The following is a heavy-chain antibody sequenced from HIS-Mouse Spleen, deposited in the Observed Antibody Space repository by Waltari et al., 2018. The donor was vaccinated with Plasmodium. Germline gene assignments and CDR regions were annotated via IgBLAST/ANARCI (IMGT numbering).Heavy chain of an antibody. J-gene: IGHJ6*02. V-gene: IGHV2-70*15. Sequence: QVTLRESGPALVKPTQTLTLTCNFSGFSLSTSGMCVTCICQPPGKALEWLVRIDWDDDKYYSTSLNTRVTISKETSKNLVVLTRTNMDPVDTATYYCARTTYSSSSAKYYYYGMDVWGQGTTVTVSS. CDR1: GFSLSTSGMC. CDR3: ARTTYSSSSAKYYYYGMDV. CDR2: IDWDDDK. D-gene: IGHD6-6*01.